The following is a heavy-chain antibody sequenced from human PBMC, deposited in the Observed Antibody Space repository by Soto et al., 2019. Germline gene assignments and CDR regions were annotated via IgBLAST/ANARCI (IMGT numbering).Heavy chain of an antibody. CDR1: GGSISSSNW. CDR2: IYHSGSN. Sequence: QVQLQESGPGLVKPSGTLSLTCAVSGGSISSSNWWSWVRQPPGKGLEWIGDIYHSGSNNYNPSLKRRVTTSVDKSRNQFSLKLRSVTAADTAVYSCARRWGEGRVDYWGQGTLVTVSS. CDR3: ARRWGEGRVDY. D-gene: IGHD3-10*01. J-gene: IGHJ4*02. V-gene: IGHV4-4*02.